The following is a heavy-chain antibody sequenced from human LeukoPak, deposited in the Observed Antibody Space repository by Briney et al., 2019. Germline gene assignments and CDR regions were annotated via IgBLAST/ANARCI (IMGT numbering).Heavy chain of an antibody. J-gene: IGHJ4*02. CDR2: MNPNSGNT. CDR3: ARRTRYSSGWYVGY. Sequence: ASVKVSCKASGYTFTSYDINWVRQATGQGLEWMGLMNPNSGNTGYAQKFQGRVTMTRNTSISTAYMELSSLRSEDTAVYYCARRTRYSSGWYVGYWGQGTLVTVSS. V-gene: IGHV1-8*01. CDR1: GYTFTSYD. D-gene: IGHD6-19*01.